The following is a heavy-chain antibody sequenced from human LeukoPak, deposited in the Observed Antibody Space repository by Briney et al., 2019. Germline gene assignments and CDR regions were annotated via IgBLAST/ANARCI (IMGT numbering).Heavy chain of an antibody. CDR2: VNHSGNT. D-gene: IGHD2-15*01. J-gene: IGHJ5*02. CDR3: VTEPGYCTGGRCYGGWFDP. Sequence: GSLRLSCAASGFTFSSYAMSWVRQPPGKGLEWIGEVNHSGNTNYNPSLKSRVTISLDTSKNQFSLKLNSVTAADTAVYYCVTEPGYCTGGRCYGGWFDPWGQGTLVTVSS. CDR1: GFTFSSYA. V-gene: IGHV4-34*01.